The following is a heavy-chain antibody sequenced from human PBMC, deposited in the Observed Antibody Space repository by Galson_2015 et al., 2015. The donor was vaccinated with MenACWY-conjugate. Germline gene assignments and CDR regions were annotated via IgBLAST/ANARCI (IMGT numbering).Heavy chain of an antibody. CDR1: GFTVSNNY. Sequence: SLRLSCAASGFTVSNNYMSWVRQAPGKGPEWVSVIYIGGTTSYADSVKGRFTISRDNSKNILYLQMSSLRAEDTAVYYCARVLYGQDFDYWGQGTLVTVSS. CDR2: IYIGGTT. J-gene: IGHJ4*02. V-gene: IGHV3-53*01. D-gene: IGHD2/OR15-2a*01. CDR3: ARVLYGQDFDY.